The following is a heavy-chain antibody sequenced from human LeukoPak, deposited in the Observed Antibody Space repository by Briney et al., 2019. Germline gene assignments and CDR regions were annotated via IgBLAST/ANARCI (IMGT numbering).Heavy chain of an antibody. CDR3: TRASCDH. V-gene: IGHV1-18*01. CDR1: GYTFVTYG. Sequence: VASVKVSCKASGYTFVTYGINWVRQAPGQGPEWIGWISTYNGNTKYALKFQDRVTLTRDTSTTTAYMELKSLTSDDSVVYYCTRASCDHWGQGTLVIVPS. J-gene: IGHJ4*02. CDR2: ISTYNGNT.